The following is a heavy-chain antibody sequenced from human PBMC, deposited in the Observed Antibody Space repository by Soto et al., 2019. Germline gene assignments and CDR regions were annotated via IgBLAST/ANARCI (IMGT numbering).Heavy chain of an antibody. CDR2: VYYRGSI. Sequence: PSETLSLTCSVSGDSISSPDYYWSWIRQAPEKGLELIGYVYYRGSIYYTPSFESRVSISVDTSKNQFSLRLTSVTAADSAMYFCARVTFTPNWFDSWGQGXLVTVSS. CDR3: ARVTFTPNWFDS. D-gene: IGHD3-3*02. J-gene: IGHJ5*01. V-gene: IGHV4-30-4*01. CDR1: GDSISSPDYY.